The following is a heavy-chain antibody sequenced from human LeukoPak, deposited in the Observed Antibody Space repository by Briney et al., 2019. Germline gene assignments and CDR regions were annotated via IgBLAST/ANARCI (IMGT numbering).Heavy chain of an antibody. CDR2: INPNSGGT. CDR1: GYTFTGYY. V-gene: IGHV1-2*04. J-gene: IGHJ4*02. CDR3: ARQTHEKDTAMEFFDY. Sequence: APVKVSCKASGYTFTGYYMHWVRQAPGQGLEWMGWINPNSGGTNYAQKFQGWVTMTRDTSISTAYMELSRLRSDDTAVYYCARQTHEKDTAMEFFDYWGQGTLVTVSS. D-gene: IGHD5-18*01.